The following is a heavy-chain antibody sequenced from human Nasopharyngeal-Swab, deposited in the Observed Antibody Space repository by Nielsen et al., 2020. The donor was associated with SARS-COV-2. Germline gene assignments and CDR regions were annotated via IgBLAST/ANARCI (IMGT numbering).Heavy chain of an antibody. J-gene: IGHJ4*02. CDR2: ISSSSSYT. D-gene: IGHD3-10*01. CDR3: ATSLQKDYFDY. Sequence: GGSLRLSCAASGFTFSDYYMSWIRQAPGKGLEWVSYISSSSSYTNYADSVKGRFTISRDNAKNSLYLQMNSLRAEDTAVYYCATSLQKDYFDYWGQGTLVTVSS. V-gene: IGHV3-11*03. CDR1: GFTFSDYY.